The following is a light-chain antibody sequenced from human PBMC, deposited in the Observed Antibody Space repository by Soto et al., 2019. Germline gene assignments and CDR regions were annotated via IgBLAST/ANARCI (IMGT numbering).Light chain of an antibody. CDR1: QSVLYSSNNRNY. V-gene: IGKV4-1*01. J-gene: IGKJ1*01. Sequence: DIVMTQSPDSLAVSLGERATINCKSSQSVLYSSNNRNYVAWYQQKPRQPPKLLIYWAATRESGVPDRFSGSGSGTDFTLTISSLEAEDMAVYYCQQYEDNPWKVGQGTKVDIK. CDR2: WAA. CDR3: QQYEDNPWK.